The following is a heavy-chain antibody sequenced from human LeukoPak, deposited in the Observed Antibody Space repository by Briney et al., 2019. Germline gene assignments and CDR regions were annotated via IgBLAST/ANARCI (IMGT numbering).Heavy chain of an antibody. CDR3: ARQSLGPSRSGSSNNWFDP. D-gene: IGHD3-10*01. Sequence: SETLSLTCTVSGGSISNYYWSWIRQPPGKGLEWIGYIYYSGSTNYSPSLKSRVTISVDTPKNQFSLKLSSVTAADTAVYYCARQSLGPSRSGSSNNWFDPWGQGTLVTVSS. V-gene: IGHV4-59*08. CDR2: IYYSGST. CDR1: GGSISNYY. J-gene: IGHJ5*02.